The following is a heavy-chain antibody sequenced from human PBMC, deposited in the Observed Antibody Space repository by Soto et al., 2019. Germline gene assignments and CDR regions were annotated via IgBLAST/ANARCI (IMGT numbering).Heavy chain of an antibody. CDR2: IYYTGST. D-gene: IGHD1-20*01. CDR3: AREYTRWFDP. V-gene: IGHV4-59*01. J-gene: IGHJ5*02. CDR1: GGSISNYY. Sequence: QVQLQESGPGLVKPSETLSLTCTVSGGSISNYYWSWIRQPPGKGLEWVGYIYYTGSTSYNPSLKSRVAMSVDTSKKQNSLKLTSVTAADTAVYYCAREYTRWFDPWGQGTLVTVSS.